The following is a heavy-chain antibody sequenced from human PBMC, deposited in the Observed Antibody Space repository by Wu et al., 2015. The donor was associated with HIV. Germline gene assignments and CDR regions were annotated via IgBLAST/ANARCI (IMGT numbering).Heavy chain of an antibody. Sequence: QVQLVQSGGEVKKPGASVKVSCKTSGYTFTSYGITWVRQAPGQGLEWMGWISGNNGHTSYAKSLQGRVFLTTDRSTSTVYLELRSLTSDDTAVYYCARDRWEGIPVTGSDYWGQGNTGPPSPQ. V-gene: IGHV1-18*01. CDR3: ARDRWEGIPVTGSDY. CDR2: ISGNNGHT. D-gene: IGHD6-19*01. J-gene: IGHJ4*02. CDR1: GYTFTSYG.